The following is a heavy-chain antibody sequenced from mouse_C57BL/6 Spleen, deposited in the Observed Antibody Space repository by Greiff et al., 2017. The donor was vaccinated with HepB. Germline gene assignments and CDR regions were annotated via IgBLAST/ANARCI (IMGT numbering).Heavy chain of an antibody. CDR2: INPSTGGT. CDR1: GYSFTGYY. J-gene: IGHJ4*01. V-gene: IGHV1-42*01. D-gene: IGHD2-3*01. Sequence: EVKLQQSGPELVKPGASVKISCKASGYSFTGYYMNWVKQSPEKSLEWIGEINPSTGGTTYNQKFKAKATLTVDKSSSTAYMQLKSLTSEDSAVYYCARGGPYDGYSSYAMDYWGQGTSVTVSS. CDR3: ARGGPYDGYSSYAMDY.